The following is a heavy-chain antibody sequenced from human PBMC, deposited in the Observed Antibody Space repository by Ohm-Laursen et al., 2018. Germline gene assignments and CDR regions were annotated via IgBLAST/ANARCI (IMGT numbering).Heavy chain of an antibody. CDR2: ISYDGSNK. V-gene: IGHV3-30*18. Sequence: RSLRLSCAASGFTFSSYGMHWVRQAPGKGLEWVAVISYDGSNKYYADSVKGRFTISRDNSKNTLYLQMNSLRAEDTAVYYCAKFSSGEPLDYWGQGTLVTVSS. CDR1: GFTFSSYG. J-gene: IGHJ4*02. CDR3: AKFSSGEPLDY. D-gene: IGHD6-19*01.